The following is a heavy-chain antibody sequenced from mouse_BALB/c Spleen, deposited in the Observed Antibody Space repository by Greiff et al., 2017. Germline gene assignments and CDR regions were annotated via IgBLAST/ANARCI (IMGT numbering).Heavy chain of an antibody. CDR2: ISSGGSYT. CDR1: GFTFSSYT. V-gene: IGHV5-6-4*01. D-gene: IGHD2-10*02. CDR3: TRGEYGNYDYAMDY. Sequence: EVKLVESGGGLVKPGGSLKLSCAASGFTFSSYTMSWVRQTPEKRLEWVATISSGGSYTYYPDSVKGRFTISRDNAKNTLYLQMSSLKSEDTAMYYCTRGEYGNYDYAMDYWGQGTSVTVSS. J-gene: IGHJ4*01.